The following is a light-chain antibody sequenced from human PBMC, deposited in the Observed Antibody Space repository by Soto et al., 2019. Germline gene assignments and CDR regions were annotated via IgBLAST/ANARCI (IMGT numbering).Light chain of an antibody. CDR1: SSDVGTYNL. CDR3: CSYAGGGTFV. V-gene: IGLV2-23*03. CDR2: EGT. Sequence: QSALTQPASVSGSPGQSITISCTGTSSDVGTYNLVSWFQQHPGKAPKLIIYEGTKRPSEISNRFSGSKSGNTASLTISGLQAEDEADHHCCSYAGGGTFVFGGGTKLTVL. J-gene: IGLJ2*01.